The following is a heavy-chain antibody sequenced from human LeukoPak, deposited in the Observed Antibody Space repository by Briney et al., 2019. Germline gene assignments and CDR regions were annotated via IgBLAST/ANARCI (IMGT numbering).Heavy chain of an antibody. CDR2: IDTAGDT. CDR3: ARVGFRTYYYDSSGYYYGFGAFDI. J-gene: IGHJ3*02. Sequence: GGSLRLSCAASGFTFSIYDIHWGRQGKGKGLEWVSAIDTAGDTYYPGSVEGRFSISRDNAKNSLYLQMNILRAEDTAVYYCARVGFRTYYYDSSGYYYGFGAFDIWGQGTMVTVSS. D-gene: IGHD3-22*01. CDR1: GFTFSIYD. V-gene: IGHV3-13*01.